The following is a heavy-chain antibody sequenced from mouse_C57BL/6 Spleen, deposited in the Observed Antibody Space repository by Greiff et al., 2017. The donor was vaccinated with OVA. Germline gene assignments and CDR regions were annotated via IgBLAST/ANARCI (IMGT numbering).Heavy chain of an antibody. D-gene: IGHD1-1*01. J-gene: IGHJ2*01. Sequence: VQLQQSGAELVRPGTSVKVSCKASGYAFTNYLIEWVKQRPGQGLEWIGVINPGSGGTNYNEKFKGKATLTADKSSSTAYMQLSSLTSEDSAVYCCARGVNYYGSSYDYWGQGTTLTVSS. V-gene: IGHV1-54*01. CDR3: ARGVNYYGSSYDY. CDR2: INPGSGGT. CDR1: GYAFTNYL.